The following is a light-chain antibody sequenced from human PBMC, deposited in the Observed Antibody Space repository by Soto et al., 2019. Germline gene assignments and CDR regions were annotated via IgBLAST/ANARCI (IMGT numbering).Light chain of an antibody. CDR1: SSDVGGYNY. J-gene: IGLJ3*02. CDR2: DVS. Sequence: QSALTQPASVSGSPGQSITISCTGTSSDVGGYNYVSWYQHHPGKAPKLMIYDVSNRPSGVSNRFSGSKSGNTASLTISGLQAEDEADYYCSSYTSSSTLVVGGGTQLTVL. V-gene: IGLV2-14*03. CDR3: SSYTSSSTLV.